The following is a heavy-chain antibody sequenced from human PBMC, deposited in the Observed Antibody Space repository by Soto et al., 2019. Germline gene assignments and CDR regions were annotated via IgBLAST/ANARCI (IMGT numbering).Heavy chain of an antibody. CDR3: ARLCGKVDIVATTTYYYFDY. CDR2: INPNSGGT. D-gene: IGHD5-12*01. Sequence: QVQLVQSRAEVKKPGASVKVSCKASGYTFTGYYMHWVRQAPGQGLEWMGWINPNSGGTNYAQKFQGWVTMTRDTSISTAYMELSRLRSDDTAVYYCARLCGKVDIVATTTYYYFDYWGQGTLVTVSS. J-gene: IGHJ4*02. CDR1: GYTFTGYY. V-gene: IGHV1-2*04.